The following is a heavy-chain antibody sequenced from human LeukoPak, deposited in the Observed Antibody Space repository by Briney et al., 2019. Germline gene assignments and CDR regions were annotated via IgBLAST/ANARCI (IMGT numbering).Heavy chain of an antibody. V-gene: IGHV4-39*01. J-gene: IGHJ6*02. CDR2: IYYSGST. CDR3: ARGHRSPMVRGVIRSRYYGMDV. CDR1: GGSISSSSYY. D-gene: IGHD3-10*01. Sequence: SETLSLTCTVSGGSISSSSYYWGWIRQPPGKGLEWIGSIYYSGSTYYNPSLKSRVTISVDTSKNQFSLKLSSVTAADTAVYYCARGHRSPMVRGVIRSRYYGMDVWGQGTTVTVSS.